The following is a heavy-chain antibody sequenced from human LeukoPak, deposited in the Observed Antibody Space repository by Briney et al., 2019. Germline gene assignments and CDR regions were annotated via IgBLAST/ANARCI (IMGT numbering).Heavy chain of an antibody. CDR2: IKSKTDGGTT. D-gene: IGHD3-10*01. CDR3: TTDWASFRTYYYGSGSYRDY. V-gene: IGHV3-15*01. J-gene: IGHJ4*02. Sequence: GGSLRLSCAASGFTFRNAWMSWVRQAPGKELEWVGRIKSKTDGGTTDYAAPVKGRFTISRDDSKNTLYLQMNSLKTEDTAVYYCTTDWASFRTYYYGSGSYRDYWGQGTLVTVSS. CDR1: GFTFRNAW.